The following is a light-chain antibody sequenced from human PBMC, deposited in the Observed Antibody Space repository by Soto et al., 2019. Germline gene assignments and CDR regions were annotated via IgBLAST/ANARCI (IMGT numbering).Light chain of an antibody. J-gene: IGKJ1*01. CDR1: QNILSS. Sequence: IHGTQSPSTLSASVVDRVTLTCRASQNILSSLAWYQQKPGKAPKLLIYKASSLESGVPSRFSGSGSGTDFSLTISSLQPDDFATYYCQQYNTNCTFGQGTKVDIK. V-gene: IGKV1-5*03. CDR2: KAS. CDR3: QQYNTNCT.